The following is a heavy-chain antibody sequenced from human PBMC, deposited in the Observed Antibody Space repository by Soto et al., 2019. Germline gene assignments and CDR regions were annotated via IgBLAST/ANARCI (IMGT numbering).Heavy chain of an antibody. V-gene: IGHV1-18*01. CDR2: ISAYNGNT. CDR3: ARESSSSCHDY. D-gene: IGHD6-13*01. CDR1: GYTFTSYG. Sequence: QVQLVQSGAEVKKPGASVKVSCKASGYTFTSYGISWVRQAPGQGLEWMGWISAYNGNTNYVQKLQGRVTMTTDTAASTAYMELRSLRSDXXAXXYCARESSSSCHDYWGQGTLVTVSS. J-gene: IGHJ4*02.